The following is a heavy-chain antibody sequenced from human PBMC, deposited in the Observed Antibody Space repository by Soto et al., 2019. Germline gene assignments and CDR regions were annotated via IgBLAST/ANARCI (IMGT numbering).Heavy chain of an antibody. CDR2: ISGSGDST. CDR3: AKQGLLEWLSPAPY. V-gene: IGHV3-23*01. Sequence: GGSLRLSCAASGITFSRYAMSWVRQAPGKGLEWVSGISGSGDSTDHADSVKGRFTISRDNSKNTLYLQMNSLRAEDTAVYHCAKQGLLEWLSPAPYWGQGTLVTVSS. D-gene: IGHD3-3*01. J-gene: IGHJ4*02. CDR1: GITFSRYA.